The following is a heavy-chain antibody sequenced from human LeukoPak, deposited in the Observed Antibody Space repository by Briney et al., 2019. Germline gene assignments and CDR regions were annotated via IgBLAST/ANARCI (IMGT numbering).Heavy chain of an antibody. J-gene: IGHJ5*02. D-gene: IGHD3-22*01. CDR3: ARAPRGDSSGYYFLNP. CDR1: GGSISSYY. CDR2: IYYSGST. V-gene: IGHV4-59*01. Sequence: PSETLSLTCTVSGGSISSYYWSWIRQPPGKGLEWIGYIYYSGSTNYNPSLKSRVTISVDTSKNQFSLKLSSVTAADTAVYYCARAPRGDSSGYYFLNPWGQGTLVTVSS.